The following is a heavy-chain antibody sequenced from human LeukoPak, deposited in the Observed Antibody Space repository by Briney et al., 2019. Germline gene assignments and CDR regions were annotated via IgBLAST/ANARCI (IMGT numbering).Heavy chain of an antibody. V-gene: IGHV3-23*01. Sequence: GGSLRLSCAASGFTFSSYAMSWVRQAPGKGLEWVSAISRSGDSTYYADSVKGRFTISRDNAKNSLYLQMNSLRAEDTALYYCARSYGSGSYYYYMDVWGKGTTVTVSS. CDR3: ARSYGSGSYYYYMDV. CDR1: GFTFSSYA. CDR2: ISRSGDST. D-gene: IGHD3-10*01. J-gene: IGHJ6*03.